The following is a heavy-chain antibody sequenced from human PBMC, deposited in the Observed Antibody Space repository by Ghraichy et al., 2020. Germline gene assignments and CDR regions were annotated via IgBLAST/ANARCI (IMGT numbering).Heavy chain of an antibody. J-gene: IGHJ4*02. CDR1: GGSISSSSYY. V-gene: IGHV4-39*01. CDR3: ARRAGYSSGWYHPGVGYYFDY. D-gene: IGHD6-19*01. CDR2: IYYSGST. Sequence: SETLSLTCTVSGGSISSSSYYWGWIRQPPGKGLEWIGSIYYSGSTYYNPSLKSRVTISVDTSKNQFSLKLSSVTAADTAVYYCARRAGYSSGWYHPGVGYYFDYWGQGTLVTVSS.